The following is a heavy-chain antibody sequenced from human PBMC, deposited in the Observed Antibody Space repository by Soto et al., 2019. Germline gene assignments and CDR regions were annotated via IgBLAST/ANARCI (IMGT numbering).Heavy chain of an antibody. J-gene: IGHJ4*02. D-gene: IGHD3-3*01. CDR3: AKGSAIFGVVTHFDY. V-gene: IGHV3-23*01. Sequence: EVQLLESGGGLVQPGGSLRLSCAASGFTFSSYAMSWVRQAPGKGLEWVSAISGSGGSTYYADSVKGRFTISRDNSKNTLYLQMNSLRAEDTAVYYCAKGSAIFGVVTHFDYWAREPWSPSPQ. CDR1: GFTFSSYA. CDR2: ISGSGGST.